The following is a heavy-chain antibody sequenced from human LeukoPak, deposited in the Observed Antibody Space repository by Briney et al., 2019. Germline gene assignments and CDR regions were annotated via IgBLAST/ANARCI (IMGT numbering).Heavy chain of an antibody. V-gene: IGHV3-21*01. CDR3: ARVGAAAGGTYFDY. J-gene: IGHJ4*02. Sequence: GGSLRLSWAASGFTFSSYTMNGVRQAPGRWLEWVASISSSSSYIYYPDSVKGPLSLSTATAKNSPYLQMSSLRAEETAVYYCARVGAAAGGTYFDYWGQGTLVTVSS. D-gene: IGHD6-13*01. CDR2: ISSSSSYI. CDR1: GFTFSSYT.